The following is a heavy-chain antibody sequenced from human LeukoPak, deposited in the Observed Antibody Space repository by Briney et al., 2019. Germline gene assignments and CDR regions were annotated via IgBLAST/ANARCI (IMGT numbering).Heavy chain of an antibody. CDR2: INPNSGGT. V-gene: IGHV1-2*02. J-gene: IGHJ4*02. Sequence: ASVKVSCKASGYTFTGYYMHWVRQAPGQGLEWMGWINPNSGGTNYAQKFQGRVTMTRDTSISTAYMELSRLRSDDTAVYCCARGAPYYYDSSGYYWARYWGQGTLVTVSS. D-gene: IGHD3-22*01. CDR1: GYTFTGYY. CDR3: ARGAPYYYDSSGYYWARY.